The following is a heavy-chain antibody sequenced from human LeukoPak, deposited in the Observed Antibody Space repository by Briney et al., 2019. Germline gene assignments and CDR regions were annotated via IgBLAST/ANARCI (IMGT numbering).Heavy chain of an antibody. CDR1: GGSFSGYY. Sequence: SETLSLTCAVYGGSFSGYYWSWIRQPPGKGLEWIGEINHSGSTNYNPSLKSRVTISVDTSKNQFSLKLSSVTAADTAVYYCARQGNFWSGYYRRNYYYMDVWGKGTTVTVSS. J-gene: IGHJ6*03. V-gene: IGHV4-34*01. CDR3: ARQGNFWSGYYRRNYYYMDV. D-gene: IGHD3-3*01. CDR2: INHSGST.